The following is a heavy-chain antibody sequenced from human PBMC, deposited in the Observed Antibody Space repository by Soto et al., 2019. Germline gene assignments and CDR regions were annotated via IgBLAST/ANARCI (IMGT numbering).Heavy chain of an antibody. V-gene: IGHV4-59*01. CDR3: AGGSYGSGSYYNSRQIDY. J-gene: IGHJ4*02. CDR1: GGSISTYY. Sequence: SETLSLTCTVSGGSISTYYWNWVRQPPGKGLEWIGNIYYTGSTNYNPSLKSRVTISVDTSKNQLSLKLTSVTAADTAVYYCAGGSYGSGSYYNSRQIDYCGQGTLVTVYS. D-gene: IGHD3-10*01. CDR2: IYYTGST.